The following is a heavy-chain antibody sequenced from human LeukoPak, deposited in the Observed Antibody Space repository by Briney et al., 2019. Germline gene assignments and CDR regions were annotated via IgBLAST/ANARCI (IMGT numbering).Heavy chain of an antibody. CDR1: GYTFTSYA. Sequence: GASVKVSCKASGYTFTSYAMHWVRQAPGQRLEWMGWINAGNGNTKYSQKFQGRVTITRDTSASTAYMELSSLRSEDTAVYYCARDIGYGSGSYNFDYWGQGTLVTVSS. CDR3: ARDIGYGSGSYNFDY. CDR2: INAGNGNT. J-gene: IGHJ4*02. V-gene: IGHV1-3*01. D-gene: IGHD3-10*01.